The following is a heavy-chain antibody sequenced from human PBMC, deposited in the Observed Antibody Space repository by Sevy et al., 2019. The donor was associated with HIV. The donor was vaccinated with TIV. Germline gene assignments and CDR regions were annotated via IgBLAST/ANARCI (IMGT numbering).Heavy chain of an antibody. CDR2: IYHLGGT. V-gene: IGHV4-31*11. CDR3: AREAGYCSNGVCYTGWFDP. Sequence: SETLSLTCAVSGGSVSSDNYYWTWIRQHSGKRREWIGYIYHLGGTSSNPSLKSRVTISVDTSKNQFSLKLRSVTAADTAVYFCAREAGYCSNGVCYTGWFDPWGQGTLVTVSS. J-gene: IGHJ5*02. D-gene: IGHD2-8*01. CDR1: GGSVSSDNYY.